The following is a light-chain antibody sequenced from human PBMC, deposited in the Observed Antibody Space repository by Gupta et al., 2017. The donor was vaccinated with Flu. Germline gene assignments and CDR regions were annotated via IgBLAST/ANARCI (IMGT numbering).Light chain of an antibody. J-gene: IGKJ4*01. CDR1: QDISNY. Sequence: DLQMTQSPSSLSASVGDRVTITCQASQDISNYLNWYQQKPGKAPKLLIYDASNLETGVPSRFSGSGSGTEFTFTISSLQPEDIATYYCQQYDNFPLTFGGGTKVEIK. CDR2: DAS. V-gene: IGKV1-33*01. CDR3: QQYDNFPLT.